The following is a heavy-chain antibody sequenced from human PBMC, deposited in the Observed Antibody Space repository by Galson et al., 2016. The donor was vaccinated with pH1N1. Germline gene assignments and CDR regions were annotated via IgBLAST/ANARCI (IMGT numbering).Heavy chain of an antibody. CDR2: IIAIFGTT. J-gene: IGHJ4*02. CDR1: GGIFNGNA. V-gene: IGHV1-69*05. Sequence: SVKVSCKASGGIFNGNAINWVRQAPGQGLEWMGGIIAIFGTTNYAQKFQGRVTITTDESTTTAYMELSSLRSEDTAVYYCARGPGVGAIDYWGQGTLVTVSS. CDR3: ARGPGVGAIDY. D-gene: IGHD1-26*01.